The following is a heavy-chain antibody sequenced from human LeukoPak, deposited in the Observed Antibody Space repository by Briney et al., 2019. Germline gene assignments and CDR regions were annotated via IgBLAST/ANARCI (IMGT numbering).Heavy chain of an antibody. V-gene: IGHV1-69*05. D-gene: IGHD3-10*01. J-gene: IGHJ5*02. Sequence: GSSVKVSCKASGGTFSSYAISWVRQAPGQGLEWMGGIIPIFGTANYAQKFQGRVTITTDESTSTAYMELSSLRSEDTAVYYCARYYGSGSYYTHNWFDPWGQGTLVTVSS. CDR1: GGTFSSYA. CDR2: IIPIFGTA. CDR3: ARYYGSGSYYTHNWFDP.